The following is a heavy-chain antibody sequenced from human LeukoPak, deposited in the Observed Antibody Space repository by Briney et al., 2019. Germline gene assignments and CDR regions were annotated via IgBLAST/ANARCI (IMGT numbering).Heavy chain of an antibody. V-gene: IGHV1-46*01. CDR1: GYTFSNYY. CDR3: ARGSYYYMDV. CDR2: INPNDGST. Sequence: EASVKVSCKASGYTFSNYYMHWVRQAPGQGLEWVGIINPNDGSTSYAQRFQGRVTMTRDTSTSTFYMELSTLRYEDTAVYYCARGSYYYMDVWVTGTTVTISS. J-gene: IGHJ6*03.